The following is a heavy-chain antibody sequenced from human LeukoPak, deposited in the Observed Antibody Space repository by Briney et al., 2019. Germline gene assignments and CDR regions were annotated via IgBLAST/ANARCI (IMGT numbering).Heavy chain of an antibody. J-gene: IGHJ4*02. CDR2: IRSKAYGGTT. CDR1: GFTFGDYA. Sequence: PGGSLRLSCTASGFTFGDYAMSWVRQAPGKGLEWVGFIRSKAYGGTTEYAASVKGGFTISRDDSKSIAYLQMNSLKTEDTAVYYCTRDRRGAGDAFDYWGQGTLVTVSS. CDR3: TRDRRGAGDAFDY. V-gene: IGHV3-49*04. D-gene: IGHD7-27*01.